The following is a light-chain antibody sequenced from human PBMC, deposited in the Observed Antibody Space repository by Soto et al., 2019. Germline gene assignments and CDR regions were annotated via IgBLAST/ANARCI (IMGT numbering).Light chain of an antibody. CDR1: QSVSSSF. CDR2: GAY. CDR3: QQYGSSPWT. J-gene: IGKJ1*01. V-gene: IGKV3-20*01. Sequence: EIVLTQSPGTLSLSPGERATLSCRASQSVSSSFLAWYPQKPGQAPRLLIYGAYSMATGIPDWFSGSGSGTDFTRTISGLEPEDFAVYDWQQYGSSPWTFGQGTKVEIK.